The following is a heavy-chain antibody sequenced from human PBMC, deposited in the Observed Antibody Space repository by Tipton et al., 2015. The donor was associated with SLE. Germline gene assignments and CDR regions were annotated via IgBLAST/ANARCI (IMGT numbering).Heavy chain of an antibody. Sequence: SLRLSCAASGFTFSDYYMSWIRQAPGKGLEWVSYISSSSSYTNYADSVKGRFTISRDNAKNSLYLQMNSLSVDDTAVYYCVRQRHEGDYWGQGTRVTVSS. V-gene: IGHV3-11*06. D-gene: IGHD6-25*01. CDR1: GFTFSDYY. CDR2: ISSSSSYT. J-gene: IGHJ4*02. CDR3: VRQRHEGDY.